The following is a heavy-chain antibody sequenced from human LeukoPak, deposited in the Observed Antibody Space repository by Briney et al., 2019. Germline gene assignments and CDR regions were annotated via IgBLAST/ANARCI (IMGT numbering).Heavy chain of an antibody. Sequence: GGSLRLSRSTSGFTFSRFSMRWVRQAPGKGLEWVASIYLSGNFISYADSVKGRFTISRGNANNSVYLQMSSVTVDDTAVYYCAREFNVIGNFDYWGQGTLVTVSS. CDR2: IYLSGNFI. V-gene: IGHV3-21*01. D-gene: IGHD3-10*01. J-gene: IGHJ4*02. CDR3: AREFNVIGNFDY. CDR1: GFTFSRFS.